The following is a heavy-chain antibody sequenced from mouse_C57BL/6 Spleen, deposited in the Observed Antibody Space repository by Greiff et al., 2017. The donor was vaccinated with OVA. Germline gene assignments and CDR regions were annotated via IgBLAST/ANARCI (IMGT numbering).Heavy chain of an antibody. D-gene: IGHD1-1*01. CDR3: ARLNYGSLDY. V-gene: IGHV5-12*01. CDR2: ISNGGGST. J-gene: IGHJ2*01. CDR1: GFTFSDYY. Sequence: EVKVVESGGGLVQPGGSLKLSCAASGFTFSDYYMYWVRQTPEKRLEWVAYISNGGGSTYYPDTVKGRFTISRDNAKNTLYLQMSRLKSEDTAMYYCARLNYGSLDYWGQGTTLTVSS.